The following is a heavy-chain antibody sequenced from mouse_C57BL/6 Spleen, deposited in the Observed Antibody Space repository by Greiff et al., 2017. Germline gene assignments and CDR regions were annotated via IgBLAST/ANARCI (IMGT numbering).Heavy chain of an antibody. CDR3: ARSTGVAQRDFDV. CDR1: GYTFTSYW. Sequence: QVQLQQPGAELVRPGSSVKLSCKASGYTFTSYWMDWVKQRPGQGLEWIGNIYPSDSETHYNPKFKDKATLTVDKSSSTAYMQLSSLTSEDSAVYYCARSTGVAQRDFDVWGTGTTVTVSS. V-gene: IGHV1-61*01. CDR2: IYPSDSET. D-gene: IGHD1-1*01. J-gene: IGHJ1*03.